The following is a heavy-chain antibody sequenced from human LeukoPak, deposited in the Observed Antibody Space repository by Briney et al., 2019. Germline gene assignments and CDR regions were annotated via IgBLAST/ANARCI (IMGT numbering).Heavy chain of an antibody. CDR2: INHSGRT. D-gene: IGHD1-26*01. CDR1: GFTFSSYA. Sequence: GSLRLSCAASGFTFSSYAMSWVRQAPGKGLEWIGEINHSGRTNYNPSLKSRVTLSVDTPKNQFSLKLTSVTAADTAVYYCASGGSFFENWGQGTLVTVSS. J-gene: IGHJ4*02. CDR3: ASGGSFFEN. V-gene: IGHV4-34*01.